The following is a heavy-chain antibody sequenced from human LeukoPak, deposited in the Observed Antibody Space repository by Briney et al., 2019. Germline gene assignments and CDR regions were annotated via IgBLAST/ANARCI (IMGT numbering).Heavy chain of an antibody. V-gene: IGHV3-72*01. J-gene: IGHJ4*02. CDR3: VRDWHTAFFN. D-gene: IGHD5-18*01. Sequence: GGSLRLSCAASRFIFNNYAMSWVRQAPGKGLEWVGRITNKGTAYTTQYAASVRGRFTISRDDSKNSLYLQMTSLKTEDTAVYYCVRDWHTAFFNWGQGALVTVSS. CDR1: RFIFNNYA. CDR2: ITNKGTAYTT.